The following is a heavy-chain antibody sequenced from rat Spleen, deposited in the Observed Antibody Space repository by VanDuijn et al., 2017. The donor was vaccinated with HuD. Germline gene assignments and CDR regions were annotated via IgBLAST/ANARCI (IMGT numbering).Heavy chain of an antibody. CDR2: MKYDGDT. CDR3: TTATEGPYVMDA. D-gene: IGHD1-11*01. V-gene: IGHV2S30*01. CDR1: GFSLMDYS. J-gene: IGHJ4*01. Sequence: QVQLKESGPGLVQPSQTLSLTCTVSGFSLMDYSVHWVRQPPGKGLEWMGRMKYDGDTYYNSALKSRLSISRDTSKSQVFLKMNSLQTEDTAIYYCTTATEGPYVMDAWGQGASVTVSS.